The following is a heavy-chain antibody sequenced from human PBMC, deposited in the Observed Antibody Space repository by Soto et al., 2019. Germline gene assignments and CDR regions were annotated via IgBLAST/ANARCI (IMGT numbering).Heavy chain of an antibody. Sequence: PGGSLRLSCAAAGFTFSNALMNWVRQAPGKGLEWVGRIKSKTDGGTTDYAAPVKGRFTISRDDSKNTLYLQMNSLKTEDTAVYYCTTDLDYYYYGMDVWGQGTTVTVSS. J-gene: IGHJ6*02. CDR2: IKSKTDGGTT. V-gene: IGHV3-15*07. CDR3: TTDLDYYYYGMDV. CDR1: GFTFSNAL.